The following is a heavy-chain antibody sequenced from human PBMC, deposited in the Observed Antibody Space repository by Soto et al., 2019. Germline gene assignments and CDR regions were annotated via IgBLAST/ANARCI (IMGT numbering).Heavy chain of an antibody. CDR3: ARRVVSVAGTGDAFDI. CDR2: IYPGDSDT. V-gene: IGHV5-51*01. Sequence: GESLKISCKGSGYSFTSYWIGRVRQMPGKGLEWMGIIYPGDSDTRYSPSFQGQVTISADKSISTAYLQWSSLKASDTAMYYCARRVVSVAGTGDAFDIWGQGTMVTVSS. J-gene: IGHJ3*02. D-gene: IGHD6-19*01. CDR1: GYSFTSYW.